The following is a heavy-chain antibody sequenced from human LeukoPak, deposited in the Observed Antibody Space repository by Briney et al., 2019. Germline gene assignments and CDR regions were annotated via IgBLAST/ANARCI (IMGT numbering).Heavy chain of an antibody. CDR3: AREDSSGYYYYYYGMDV. J-gene: IGHJ6*02. D-gene: IGHD3-22*01. Sequence: PGGSLRLSCAASGFTFSGYPIHWVRQAPGKGLEWVAVISYDGSNKYYADSVKGRFTISRDNSKNTLYLQMNSLRAEDTAVYYCAREDSSGYYYYYYGMDVWGQGTTVTVSS. CDR2: ISYDGSNK. CDR1: GFTFSGYP. V-gene: IGHV3-30-3*01.